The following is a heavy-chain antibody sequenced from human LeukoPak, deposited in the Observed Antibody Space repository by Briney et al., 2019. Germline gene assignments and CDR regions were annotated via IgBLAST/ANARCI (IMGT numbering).Heavy chain of an antibody. CDR1: GYTFTGYY. D-gene: IGHD5-18*01. CDR2: INPNSGGT. CDR3: ARLAMWELGMVTGNY. Sequence: ASVKVSCKASGYTFTGYYMHWVRQAPGQGLEWMGWINPNSGGTNYAQKFQGRVTMTRDTSISTAYMELSRLRSDDTAVYYCARLAMWELGMVTGNYWGQGTLVTVSS. J-gene: IGHJ4*02. V-gene: IGHV1-2*02.